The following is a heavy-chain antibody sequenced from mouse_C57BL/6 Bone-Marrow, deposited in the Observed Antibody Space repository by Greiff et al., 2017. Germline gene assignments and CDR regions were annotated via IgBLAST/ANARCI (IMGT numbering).Heavy chain of an antibody. CDR3: ARHGIYYYGSRHAMDY. D-gene: IGHD1-1*01. Sequence: QVQLKQSGAELVKPGASVKLSCKASGYTFTEYTIHWVKQRSGQGLGWIGWFYPGSGSIKYKEKFKDKATLTADKSSSTVYMELSRLTSEDSAVYFCARHGIYYYGSRHAMDYWGQGTSVTVSS. J-gene: IGHJ4*01. CDR1: GYTFTEYT. CDR2: FYPGSGSI. V-gene: IGHV1-62-2*01.